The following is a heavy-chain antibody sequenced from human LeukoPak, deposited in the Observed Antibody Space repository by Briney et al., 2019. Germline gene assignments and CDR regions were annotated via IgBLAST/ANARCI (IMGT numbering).Heavy chain of an antibody. D-gene: IGHD3-22*01. J-gene: IGHJ6*03. V-gene: IGHV4-59*01. CDR3: ATIINITMIDNYYMDV. CDR2: IYYRGST. CDR1: GGSMSPYY. Sequence: SETLSLTCTVSGGSMSPYYWSWIRQPPGKGLEWIGYIYYRGSTTYKPSLKTRVTMSVDTSNNQFSLILSSVTAADTAVYYCATIINITMIDNYYMDVWGEGTTVTVSS.